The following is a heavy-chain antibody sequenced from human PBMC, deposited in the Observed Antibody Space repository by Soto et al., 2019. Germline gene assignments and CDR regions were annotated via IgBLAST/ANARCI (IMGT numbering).Heavy chain of an antibody. CDR2: IYWNDDK. Sequence: SGPTLVNPTQTLTLTCTFSGFSLSTAPVGVGWIRQPPGKALEWLALIYWNDDKRYSPSLRSRLTITKDTSKNQVVLTMTSMDPVDTATYYCSRDFWSGYYTRALDIWGQGTMVTVSS. CDR1: GFSLSTAPVG. D-gene: IGHD3-3*01. J-gene: IGHJ3*02. V-gene: IGHV2-5*01. CDR3: SRDFWSGYYTRALDI.